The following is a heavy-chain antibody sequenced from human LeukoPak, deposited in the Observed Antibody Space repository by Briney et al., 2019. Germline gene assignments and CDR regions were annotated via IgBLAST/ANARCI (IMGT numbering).Heavy chain of an antibody. CDR2: IKSKTDGGTT. D-gene: IGHD6-19*01. CDR3: TTAGEQWLFY. J-gene: IGHJ4*02. V-gene: IGHV3-15*01. CDR1: GFTFNNAW. Sequence: EGSLRLSCAASGFTFNNAWMSWVRQAPGKGLEWVGRIKSKTDGGTTDYAAPVKGRFTISRDDSKNMVYLQMNSLKTEDTAVYYCTTAGEQWLFYWGQGTLVTVSS.